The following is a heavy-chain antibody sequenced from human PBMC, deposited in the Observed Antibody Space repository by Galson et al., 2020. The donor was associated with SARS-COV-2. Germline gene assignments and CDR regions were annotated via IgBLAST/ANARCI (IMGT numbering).Heavy chain of an antibody. D-gene: IGHD3-22*01. CDR2: IDYSWSS. CDR1: AGSISSYY. CDR3: ARALYYYDSSGYGINWFDP. V-gene: IGHV4-59*01. J-gene: IGHJ5*02. Sequence: ASEILSLTCTVPAGSISSYYWSWIRQPPGKGLEWIGYIDYSWSSNYNPTLKMLITISVDRSKNQFSLKLSPETAADTAVYYCARALYYYDSSGYGINWFDPWGQGTLVTVSS.